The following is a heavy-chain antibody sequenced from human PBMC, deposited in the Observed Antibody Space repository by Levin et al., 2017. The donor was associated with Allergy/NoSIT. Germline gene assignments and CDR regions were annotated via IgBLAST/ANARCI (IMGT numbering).Heavy chain of an antibody. V-gene: IGHV4-4*07. Sequence: SQTLSLTCTVSGGSISTYFWIWIRQPAGKGLEWIGHMQSNGNTNYNPSLKSRVSMSLDTSKNEFSLKLTSVIAADTAVYYCARVREPSHGRNLGVWGQGTTVTVSS. J-gene: IGHJ6*02. D-gene: IGHD1-14*01. CDR1: GGSISTYF. CDR2: MQSNGNT. CDR3: ARVREPSHGRNLGV.